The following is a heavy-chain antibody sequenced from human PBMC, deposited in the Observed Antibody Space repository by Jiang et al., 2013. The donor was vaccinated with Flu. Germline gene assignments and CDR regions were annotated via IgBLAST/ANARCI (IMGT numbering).Heavy chain of an antibody. CDR1: GYTFTGYY. CDR2: INPNSGGT. CDR3: AILPTPYDSSGYYYSDAFDI. J-gene: IGHJ3*02. V-gene: IGHV1-2*06. D-gene: IGHD3-22*01. Sequence: GAEVKKPGASVKVSCKASGYTFTGYYMHWVRQAPGQGLEWMGRINPNSGGTNYAQKFQGRVTMTRDTSISTAYMELSRLRSDDTAVYYCAILPTPYDSSGYYYSDAFDIWGQGTMVTVSS.